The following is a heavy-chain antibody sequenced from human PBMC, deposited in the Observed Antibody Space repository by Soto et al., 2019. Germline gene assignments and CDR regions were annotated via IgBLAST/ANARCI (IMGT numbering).Heavy chain of an antibody. CDR1: GFTFSDYY. CDR3: ARGFDLQYGMDV. V-gene: IGHV3-11*03. CDR2: ISSSGSNT. Sequence: PGGSLRLSCAVSGFTFSDYYMSWIRQAPGKGLAWVAYISSSGSNTNYADSVKGRFTISRDNADNSLYLQMNSLRAEDTAVYYCARGFDLQYGMDVWGQGTTVTVS. J-gene: IGHJ6*02. D-gene: IGHD3-10*01.